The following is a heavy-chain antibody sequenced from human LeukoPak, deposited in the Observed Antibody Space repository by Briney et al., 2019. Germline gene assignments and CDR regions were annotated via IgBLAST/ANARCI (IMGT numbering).Heavy chain of an antibody. CDR1: GGSFSGYY. V-gene: IGHV4-34*01. CDR3: ARVGADGYSSGWHDRYFDY. CDR2: INHSGST. J-gene: IGHJ4*02. Sequence: KPSETLSLTCAVYGGSFSGYYWSWIRQPPGKGLEWIGEINHSGSTNYNPSLKSRVTISVDTSKNQFSLKLSSVTAADTAVYYCARVGADGYSSGWHDRYFDYWGQGTLVTVSS. D-gene: IGHD6-19*01.